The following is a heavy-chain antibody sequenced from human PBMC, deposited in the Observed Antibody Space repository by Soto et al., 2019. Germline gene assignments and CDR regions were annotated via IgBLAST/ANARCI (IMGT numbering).Heavy chain of an antibody. V-gene: IGHV1-69*04. CDR3: APSYGSGSRAFDY. CDR1: GDTFSFYS. D-gene: IGHD3-10*01. J-gene: IGHJ4*02. Sequence: QVQLVQSGAEVKRPGSSVKVSCKASGDTFSFYSINWVRQAPGLGLEWMGRVNPILSMSNYAQRFQGRVTMTADKSTSTAYMELSGLRSEVTAMYFCAPSYGSGSRAFDYWGQGALVTVSS. CDR2: VNPILSMS.